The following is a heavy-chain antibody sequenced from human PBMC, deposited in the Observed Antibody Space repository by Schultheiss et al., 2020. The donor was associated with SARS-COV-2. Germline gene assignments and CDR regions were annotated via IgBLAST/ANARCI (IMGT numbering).Heavy chain of an antibody. CDR2: ISGSGGST. CDR1: GFTFSSYG. CDR3: ARNPYYYYYMDV. J-gene: IGHJ6*03. Sequence: GGSLRLSCAASGFTFSSYGMHWVRQAPGKGLEWVSAISGSGGSTYYADSVKGRFTISRDNSKNTLYLQMNSLRAEDTAVYYCARNPYYYYYMDVWGKGTTVTVSS. V-gene: IGHV3-23*01. D-gene: IGHD1-14*01.